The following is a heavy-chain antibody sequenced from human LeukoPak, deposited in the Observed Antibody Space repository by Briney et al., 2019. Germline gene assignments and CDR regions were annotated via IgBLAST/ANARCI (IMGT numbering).Heavy chain of an antibody. CDR1: GGSISSYY. Sequence: SETLSLTCTVSGGSISSYYWSWIRQPPGKGLEWIGRIYTSGSTNYNPSLKSRVTMSVDTSKNQFSLKLSSVTAADTAVYYCAGSGPISSHYYYYYMDVWGKGTTVTVSS. CDR2: IYTSGST. D-gene: IGHD6-6*01. CDR3: AGSGPISSHYYYYYMDV. J-gene: IGHJ6*03. V-gene: IGHV4-4*07.